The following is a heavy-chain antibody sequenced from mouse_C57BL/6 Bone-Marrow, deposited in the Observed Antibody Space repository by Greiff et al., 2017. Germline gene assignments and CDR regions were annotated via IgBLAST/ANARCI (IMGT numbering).Heavy chain of an antibody. V-gene: IGHV14-3*01. CDR1: GFNIKNTY. D-gene: IGHD1-1*01. CDR3: ARSYYYGSRTWFAY. J-gene: IGHJ3*01. Sequence: VHVKQSVAELVRPGASVKLSCTASGFNIKNTYMHWVQQRPEQGLEWIGRIDPANGNTKYAPKFQGKATITADTSSNTAYLQLSSLTSEDTAIYYCARSYYYGSRTWFAYWGQGTLVTVSA. CDR2: IDPANGNT.